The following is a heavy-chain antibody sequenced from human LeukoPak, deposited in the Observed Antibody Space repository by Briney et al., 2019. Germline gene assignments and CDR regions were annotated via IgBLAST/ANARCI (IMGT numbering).Heavy chain of an antibody. Sequence: PSETLSLTCTVSGGSISSSSYYWGWIRQPPGKGLEWIGSIYYSGSTYYNPSLKSRVTISVDTSKNQFSLKLSSVTAADTAVYYCARALRGEHQWLAFDAFDIWGQGTMVTVSS. J-gene: IGHJ3*02. CDR2: IYYSGST. D-gene: IGHD6-19*01. CDR1: GGSISSSSYY. CDR3: ARALRGEHQWLAFDAFDI. V-gene: IGHV4-39*07.